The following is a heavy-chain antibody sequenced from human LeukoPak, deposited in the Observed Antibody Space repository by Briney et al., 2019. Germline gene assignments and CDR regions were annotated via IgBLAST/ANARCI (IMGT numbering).Heavy chain of an antibody. J-gene: IGHJ4*02. CDR2: INHSGST. V-gene: IGHV4-34*01. Sequence: PSETLSLTCAVYGGSFSGYYWSWFRQPPGKGLEWIGEINHSGSTNYNPSLKSRVTISVDTSKNQFSLKLSSVTAADTAVYYCARSSRSTFDYWGQGTLVTVSS. CDR1: GGSFSGYY. CDR3: ARSSRSTFDY.